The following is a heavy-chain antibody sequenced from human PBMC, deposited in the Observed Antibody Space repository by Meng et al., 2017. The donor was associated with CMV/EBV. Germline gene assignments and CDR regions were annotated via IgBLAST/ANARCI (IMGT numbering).Heavy chain of an antibody. CDR2: ISAYNGNT. Sequence: ASVKVSCKASGYTFTSYGISWVRQAPGQGLEWMGWISAYNGNTNYAQKLQGRVTMTTDTSTSTAYMELRSLRSDDTAVYYCARDFMGVCVPVAPGGWYFDLWGRGTLVTVSS. CDR3: ARDFMGVCVPVAPGGWYFDL. J-gene: IGHJ2*01. D-gene: IGHD5-12*01. CDR1: GYTFTSYG. V-gene: IGHV1-18*01.